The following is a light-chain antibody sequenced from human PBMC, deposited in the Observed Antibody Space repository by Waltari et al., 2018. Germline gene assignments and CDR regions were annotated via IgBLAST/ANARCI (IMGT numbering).Light chain of an antibody. V-gene: IGKV3-20*01. CDR1: QSIGKY. Sequence: EIVLTQSPGTLSLSPGERATISCRASQSIGKYLVWYQQKPGQAPRLLIYAASSRATGVPDRFSGSGSGTDFILTISRLEPEDFAVYYCQNHERLPATFGQGTKVEIK. CDR3: QNHERLPAT. J-gene: IGKJ1*01. CDR2: AAS.